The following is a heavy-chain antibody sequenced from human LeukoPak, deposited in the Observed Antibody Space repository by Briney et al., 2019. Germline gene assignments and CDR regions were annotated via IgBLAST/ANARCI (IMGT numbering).Heavy chain of an antibody. CDR1: GYTFTSYD. CDR3: ARALVAATPYYFDY. V-gene: IGHV1-8*01. CDR2: MNPNSGNT. J-gene: IGHJ4*02. D-gene: IGHD2-15*01. Sequence: GASVKVSCKASGYTFTSYDINWVRQATGQGLEWMGWMNPNSGNTGYAQKFQGRVTMTRNTSISTAYMELSSLRSEDTAVYYCARALVAATPYYFDYWGQGTLVTVSS.